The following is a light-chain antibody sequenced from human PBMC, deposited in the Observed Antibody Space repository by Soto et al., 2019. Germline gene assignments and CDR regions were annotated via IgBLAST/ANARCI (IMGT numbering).Light chain of an antibody. Sequence: SALTHPASVSGSPRQSITISFTGTSIDVGGYNYVSWFQQHPGKAPKLKIYEVSNRPSGVSNRFSGSKSGYTASLTISELQAEDEADYYCTSFTSSSTWVFGGGTK. J-gene: IGLJ3*02. V-gene: IGLV2-14*03. CDR3: TSFTSSSTWV. CDR1: SIDVGGYNY. CDR2: EVS.